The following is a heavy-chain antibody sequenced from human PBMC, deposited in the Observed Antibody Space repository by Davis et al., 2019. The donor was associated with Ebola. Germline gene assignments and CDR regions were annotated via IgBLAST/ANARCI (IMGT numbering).Heavy chain of an antibody. V-gene: IGHV3-23*01. Sequence: PGGSLRLSCAASGFTFSSYVIHWVRQAPGKGLEYVANINGGGTRTYYAAFVEGRFTLSRDNSKNTLYLEMNSLRVEDTAVYYCLGDPNWAFGYWGQGALVTVSS. CDR2: INGGGTRT. CDR3: LGDPNWAFGY. J-gene: IGHJ4*02. D-gene: IGHD7-27*01. CDR1: GFTFSSYV.